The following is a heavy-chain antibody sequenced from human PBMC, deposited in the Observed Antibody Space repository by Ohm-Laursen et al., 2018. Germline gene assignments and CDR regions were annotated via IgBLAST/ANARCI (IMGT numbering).Heavy chain of an antibody. CDR1: GFTFSNYV. CDR3: ARAAGSYPYYFDY. V-gene: IGHV3-21*01. D-gene: IGHD1-26*01. J-gene: IGHJ4*02. Sequence: GSLRLSCAASGFTFSNYVMRWARQAPGKGLEWVSSISSSSSYIYYADSVKGRFTISRDNAKNSLYLQMNSLRAEDTAVYYCARAAGSYPYYFDYWGQGTLVTVSS. CDR2: ISSSSSYI.